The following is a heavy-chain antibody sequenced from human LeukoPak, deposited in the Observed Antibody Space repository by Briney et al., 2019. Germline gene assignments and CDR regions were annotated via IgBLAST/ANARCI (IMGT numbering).Heavy chain of an antibody. CDR3: ARVDRDAEEDFDY. D-gene: IGHD5-24*01. CDR2: IIPILDVA. CDR1: GGTFITNA. J-gene: IGHJ4*02. V-gene: IGHV1-69*04. Sequence: SVTVSFMSSGGTFITNASSWVRQPPGQGLEWMGRIIPILDVANYAQKFQGRVTIAADESTSTAYLELSTLRSEDTAVYYCARVDRDAEEDFDYWGQGTLVTVSS.